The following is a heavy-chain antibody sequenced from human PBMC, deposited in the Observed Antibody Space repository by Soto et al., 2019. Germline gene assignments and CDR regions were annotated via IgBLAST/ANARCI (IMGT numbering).Heavy chain of an antibody. CDR3: TTNPGSYCDY. CDR1: GGTFSSYT. D-gene: IGHD1-26*01. V-gene: IGHV1-69*02. Sequence: QVQLVQSGAEVKKPGSSVKVSCKASGGTFSSYTISWVRQAPGQGLEWMGRIIPILGIANYAQKFQGRVTINADKSTSTAYMKLSSLRSEDTAVYYCTTNPGSYCDYWGQGTLVTVSS. CDR2: IIPILGIA. J-gene: IGHJ4*02.